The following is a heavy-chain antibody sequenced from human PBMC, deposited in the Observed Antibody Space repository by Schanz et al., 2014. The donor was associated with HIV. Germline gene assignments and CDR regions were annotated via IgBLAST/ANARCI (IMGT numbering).Heavy chain of an antibody. J-gene: IGHJ4*02. V-gene: IGHV4-59*02. Sequence: QERLQESGPGLVKPSETLSLSCAVSGGSVRTNYYSWIRQPPGKGLEWIGYISNLGSPNYNPSLRSRVTLSVDTSKNQFSLKLTSVTAADTAVFYCARGRNYDILTGYGYYFDYWGQGTLVTVSS. CDR2: ISNLGSP. CDR3: ARGRNYDILTGYGYYFDY. CDR1: GGSVRTNY. D-gene: IGHD3-9*01.